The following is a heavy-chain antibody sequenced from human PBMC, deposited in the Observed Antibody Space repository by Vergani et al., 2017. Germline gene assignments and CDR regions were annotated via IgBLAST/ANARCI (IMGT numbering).Heavy chain of an antibody. Sequence: EVQLVESGGGLVQPGRSLRLSCAASGFTFSNAWMSWVRQAPGKGLEWVGRIKSKTDGGTTDYAAPVKGRFTISRDDSKNTLYLQMNSLKTEDTAVYYCTTESYYYDSSGYLPFGYWGQGTLVTVSS. CDR1: GFTFSNAW. D-gene: IGHD3-22*01. J-gene: IGHJ4*02. V-gene: IGHV3-15*01. CDR2: IKSKTDGGTT. CDR3: TTESYYYDSSGYLPFGY.